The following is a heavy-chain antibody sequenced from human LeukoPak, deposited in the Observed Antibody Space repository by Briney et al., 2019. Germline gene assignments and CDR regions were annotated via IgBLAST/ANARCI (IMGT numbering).Heavy chain of an antibody. D-gene: IGHD2-21*01. CDR3: AVGETYFCGPAHDTAFDGFDM. CDR1: GFTLNELC. V-gene: IGHV1-24*01. J-gene: IGHJ3*02. CDR2: FDPGQDDI. Sequence: ASVKVSCTASGFTLNELCMHWVRQSPGKGLEWVGGFDPGQDDIVYAKNFQGRVIVTAASSRDRGSLELTNLSSEATTVSYFAVGETYFCGPAHDTAFDGFDMWGQGTLVPVSA.